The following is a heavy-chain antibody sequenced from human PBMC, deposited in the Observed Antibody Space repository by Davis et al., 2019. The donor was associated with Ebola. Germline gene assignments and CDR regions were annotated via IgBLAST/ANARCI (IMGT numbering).Heavy chain of an antibody. CDR2: INTNTGNP. CDR3: ARGLTGSYSTSGY. CDR1: GYTFTSYA. V-gene: IGHV7-4-1*02. D-gene: IGHD3-10*01. Sequence: AASVKVSCKASGYTFTSYAMNWVRQAPGQELEWMGWINTNTGNPTYAQGFTGRFVFSLDTSVSTAYLQISSLKAEDTAVYYCARGLTGSYSTSGYWGQGTLVTVSS. J-gene: IGHJ4*02.